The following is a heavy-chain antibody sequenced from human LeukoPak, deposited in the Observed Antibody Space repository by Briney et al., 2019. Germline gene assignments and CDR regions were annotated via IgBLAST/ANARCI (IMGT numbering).Heavy chain of an antibody. CDR2: ISYDGSNK. D-gene: IGHD3-22*01. Sequence: GGSLRLSCAASGFTFSSYAMHWVRQAPGKGLEWVAVISYDGSNKYYADSVKGRFTISRDNSKNTLYLQMNSLRAEDTAVYYCAREVGTYYYDSSGYSWALDYWGQGTLVTVPS. V-gene: IGHV3-30-3*01. CDR1: GFTFSSYA. CDR3: AREVGTYYYDSSGYSWALDY. J-gene: IGHJ4*02.